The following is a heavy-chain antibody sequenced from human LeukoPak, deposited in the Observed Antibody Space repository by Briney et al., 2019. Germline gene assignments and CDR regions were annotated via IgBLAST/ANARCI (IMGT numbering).Heavy chain of an antibody. CDR1: GSGFTNYW. CDR3: ARGYCSGGSCNWFDR. Sequence: GASLKISCKGSGSGFTNYWISWVRPMPGKGVEWMGKIDPSDYYTNYSPSFQGHVTISADKSISTTYLQWSSLKASDTAMYYCARGYCSGGSCNWFDRWGQGTLVTVSS. D-gene: IGHD2-15*01. J-gene: IGHJ5*02. CDR2: IDPSDYYT. V-gene: IGHV5-10-1*01.